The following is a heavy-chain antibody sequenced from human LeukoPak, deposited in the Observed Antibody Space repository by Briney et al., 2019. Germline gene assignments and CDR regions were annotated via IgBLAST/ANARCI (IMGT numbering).Heavy chain of an antibody. V-gene: IGHV4-39*07. CDR1: GGSISSRTYY. D-gene: IGHD5-18*01. CDR3: ARDPLDSYGSRGFDY. Sequence: SETLSLTCGVSGGSISSRTYYWGWFRQPPGKGLEWIGSISYSGSTYYNPSLKSRVTISVDTSKNQFSLKLSSVTAADTAVYYCARDPLDSYGSRGFDYWGQGSLVTVSS. J-gene: IGHJ4*02. CDR2: ISYSGST.